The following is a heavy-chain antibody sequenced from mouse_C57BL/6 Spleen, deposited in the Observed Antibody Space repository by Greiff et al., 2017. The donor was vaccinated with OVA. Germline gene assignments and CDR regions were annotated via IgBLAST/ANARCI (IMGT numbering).Heavy chain of an antibody. Sequence: VQLQQPGAELVKPGASVKLSCKASGYTFTSYWMHWVKQRPGQGLEWIGMIHPNSGSTNYNEKFKSKATLTVDKSSSTAYMQLSSLTSEDSAVYYCARGIYYSNYGKGYYAMDYWGQGTSVTVSS. CDR3: ARGIYYSNYGKGYYAMDY. V-gene: IGHV1-64*01. CDR2: IHPNSGST. D-gene: IGHD2-5*01. CDR1: GYTFTSYW. J-gene: IGHJ4*01.